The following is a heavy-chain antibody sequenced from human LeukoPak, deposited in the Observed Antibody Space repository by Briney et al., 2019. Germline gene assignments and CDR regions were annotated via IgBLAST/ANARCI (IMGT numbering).Heavy chain of an antibody. V-gene: IGHV3-21*01. J-gene: IGHJ3*01. CDR3: ARDSDESDAFDV. Sequence: GGSLRLSCVASHFTFSNSPMNWVRQAPGKGLEWVSSMSSNSRYIYYADLVKGRFTISRDNAKNSLYLQMNSLRTDDTAVYFCARDSDESDAFDVWGQGTMVTVSS. D-gene: IGHD6-25*01. CDR1: HFTFSNSP. CDR2: MSSNSRYI.